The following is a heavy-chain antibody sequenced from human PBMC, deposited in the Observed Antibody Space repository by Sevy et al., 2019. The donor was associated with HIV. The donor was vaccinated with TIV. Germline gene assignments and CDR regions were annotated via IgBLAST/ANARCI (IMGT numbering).Heavy chain of an antibody. CDR1: GFTFGDYV. D-gene: IGHD1-1*01. CDR3: TRWKGLQSIFDY. V-gene: IGHV3-49*04. Sequence: GGSLRLSCTTSGFTFGDYVMNWVRQAPGKGLDWVAFLKSKADGGTVDHAASVKGRFTISRDDSKSIAYLQMNDLTTEDTGVYYCTRWKGLQSIFDYWGQGALVTVSS. CDR2: LKSKADGGTV. J-gene: IGHJ4*02.